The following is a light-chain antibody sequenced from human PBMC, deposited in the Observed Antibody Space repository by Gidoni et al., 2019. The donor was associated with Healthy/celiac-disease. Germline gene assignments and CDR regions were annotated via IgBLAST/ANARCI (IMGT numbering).Light chain of an antibody. CDR2: EVS. V-gene: IGLV2-8*01. CDR1: SSDVGGYNY. Sequence: QSALPQPPSASGSPGQSVTISCTGTSSDVGGYNYVSWYQQHPGKAPKLMIYEVSKRPSGVPDRFFGSKSGNTASLTVSGLQAEDEADYYCSSYAGSNIPVFGGGTKLTVL. J-gene: IGLJ2*01. CDR3: SSYAGSNIPV.